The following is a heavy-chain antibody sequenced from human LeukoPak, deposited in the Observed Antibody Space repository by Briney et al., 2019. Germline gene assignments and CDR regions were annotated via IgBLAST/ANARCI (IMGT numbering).Heavy chain of an antibody. CDR1: GFIFSTYR. CDR3: ARDGRVGEFLSSPGY. J-gene: IGHJ4*02. V-gene: IGHV3-48*01. D-gene: IGHD3-10*01. Sequence: GGSLRLSCATSGFIFSTYRMNWVRQAPGKGLEWISFIDPSSSTIYYADSVKGRFTISRDNAKNSLYLHMNSLRAEDTAIYYCARDGRVGEFLSSPGYWGQGTRVTVPS. CDR2: IDPSSSTI.